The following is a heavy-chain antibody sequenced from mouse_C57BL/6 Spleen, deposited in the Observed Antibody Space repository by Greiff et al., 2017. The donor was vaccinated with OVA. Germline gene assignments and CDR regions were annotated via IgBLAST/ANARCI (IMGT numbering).Heavy chain of an antibody. D-gene: IGHD1-1*01. CDR3: ARGVYYYGSSYYFDY. Sequence: VQLQQSGPELVKPGDSVKISCKASGYSFTGYFMNWVMQSHGKSLEWIGRINPYNGDTFYNQKFKGKATLTVDKSSSTAHMELRSLTSEDSAVYYCARGVYYYGSSYYFDYWGQGTTLTVSS. J-gene: IGHJ2*01. CDR1: GYSFTGYF. CDR2: INPYNGDT. V-gene: IGHV1-20*01.